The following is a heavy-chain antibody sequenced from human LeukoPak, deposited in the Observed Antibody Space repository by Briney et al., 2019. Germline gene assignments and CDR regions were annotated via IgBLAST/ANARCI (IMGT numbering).Heavy chain of an antibody. CDR3: TKGGTVGFDS. D-gene: IGHD1-1*01. CDR2: INSDGSST. J-gene: IGHJ4*02. Sequence: GGSLSLSCAASGFTFNTYWMHWVRHSPGKGLVWVSRINSDGSSTTYADSVKGRFTISRDNAKNTVYLQMNSLRDEETAVYYCTKGGTVGFDSWGQGTVVTVSS. V-gene: IGHV3-74*01. CDR1: GFTFNTYW.